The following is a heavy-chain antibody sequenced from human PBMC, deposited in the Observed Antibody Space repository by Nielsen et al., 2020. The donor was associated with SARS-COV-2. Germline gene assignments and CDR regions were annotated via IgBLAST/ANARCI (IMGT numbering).Heavy chain of an antibody. J-gene: IGHJ4*02. D-gene: IGHD6-19*01. CDR1: GFTYSSYS. CDR2: ISSSSSII. CDR3: AKARSGWSPFDY. V-gene: IGHV3-48*01. Sequence: GGSLRLSCAASGFTYSSYSMNWVRQAPGKGLEWLSYISSSSSIIQYADSVKGRFTISRDNAKNSLYLQMNSLRAEDTAVYYCAKARSGWSPFDYWGQGTLVTVSS.